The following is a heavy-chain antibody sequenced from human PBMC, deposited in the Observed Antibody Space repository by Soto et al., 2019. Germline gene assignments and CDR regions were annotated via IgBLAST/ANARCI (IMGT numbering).Heavy chain of an antibody. V-gene: IGHV5-51*01. CDR3: ARLYGGNSNWFDP. D-gene: IGHD2-21*02. CDR2: IYPGDSDT. Sequence: GGSLRLSCKGSGYSFTSYWIGWVRQMPGKGLEWMGIIYPGDSDTRYSPSFQGQVTISADKSISTAYLQWSSLKASDPAMYYCARLYGGNSNWFDPWGQGTLVTVSS. CDR1: GYSFTSYW. J-gene: IGHJ5*02.